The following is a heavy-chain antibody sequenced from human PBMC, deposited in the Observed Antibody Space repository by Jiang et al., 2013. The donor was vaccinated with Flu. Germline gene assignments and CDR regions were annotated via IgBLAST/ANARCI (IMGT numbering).Heavy chain of an antibody. D-gene: IGHD1-26*01. CDR1: GGTFSSYA. CDR3: ARSSSEWELPYFDY. CDR2: IIPIFGTA. V-gene: IGHV1-69*06. J-gene: IGHJ4*02. Sequence: GAEVKKPGSSVKVSCKASGGTFSSYAISWVRQAPGQGLEWMGGIIPIFGTANYAQKFQGRVTITADKSASTAYMELSSLRSEDTAVYYCARSSSEWELPYFDYWGQGTLVTVSS.